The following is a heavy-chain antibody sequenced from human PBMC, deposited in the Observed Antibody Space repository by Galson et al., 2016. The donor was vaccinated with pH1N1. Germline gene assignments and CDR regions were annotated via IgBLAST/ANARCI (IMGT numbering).Heavy chain of an antibody. D-gene: IGHD3-22*01. CDR2: INNLGGST. CDR1: GFTFRTYA. J-gene: IGHJ4*01. Sequence: SLRLSCAASGFTFRTYAMHWVRQAPGKGLEYVSGINNLGGSTYYANSVKGRFTISRDNAKNTLYLQMGSLRPQAMAVYYCASEDYYDSSGFGYWGHGTLVTVSS. CDR3: ASEDYYDSSGFGY. V-gene: IGHV3-64*01.